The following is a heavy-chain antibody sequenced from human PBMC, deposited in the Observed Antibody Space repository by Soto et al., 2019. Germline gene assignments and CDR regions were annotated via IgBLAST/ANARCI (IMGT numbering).Heavy chain of an antibody. D-gene: IGHD6-25*01. CDR2: MTPSGYI. J-gene: IGHJ4*02. Sequence: QVQLVQSGAGVRKPGASVKVSCKASGFPFTSLDINWVRQAPGQGLEWVGYMTPSGYIGFAQKFRGRVSMTRDASTSTVSMELSSLRSDDTAVYYCARYQEAAAFNDWGQGTLVTVSS. CDR1: GFPFTSLD. V-gene: IGHV1-8*01. CDR3: ARYQEAAAFND.